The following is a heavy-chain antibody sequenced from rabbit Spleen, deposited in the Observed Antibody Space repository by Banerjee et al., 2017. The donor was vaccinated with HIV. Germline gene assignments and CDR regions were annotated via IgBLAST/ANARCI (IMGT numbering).Heavy chain of an antibody. CDR3: ARDGAGGSYFAL. Sequence: QEQLEETGGGLVQPGGSLTLSCKTSGFDFSRYSMSWVRQAPGKGLEWIGYIDPVFGITYYANWVNGRFSISRENAQNTVLLQMTSLTAADTATYFCARDGAGGSYFALWGQGTLVTVS. J-gene: IGHJ3*01. CDR1: GFDFSRYS. V-gene: IGHV1S47*01. CDR2: IDPVFGIT. D-gene: IGHD8-1*01.